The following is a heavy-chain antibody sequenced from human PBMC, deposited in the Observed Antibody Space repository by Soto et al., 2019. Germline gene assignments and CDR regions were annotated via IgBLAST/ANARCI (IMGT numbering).Heavy chain of an antibody. CDR3: ASSLFSTSPTSGGRHWFDP. J-gene: IGHJ5*02. Sequence: SETLSLTCAVSGYSISSGYYWGWIRQPPGKGLEWIGSIYHSGSTYYNPSLKSRVTISVDTSKNQFSLKLSSVTAADTAVYYCASSLFSTSPTSGGRHWFDPWGQGTLVTVS. D-gene: IGHD3-16*01. CDR1: GYSISSGYY. V-gene: IGHV4-38-2*01. CDR2: IYHSGST.